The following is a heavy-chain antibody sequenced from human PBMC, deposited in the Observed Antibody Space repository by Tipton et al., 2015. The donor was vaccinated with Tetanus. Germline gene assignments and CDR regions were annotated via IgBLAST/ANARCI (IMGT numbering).Heavy chain of an antibody. V-gene: IGHV1-8*01. CDR1: GYTFTSYD. CDR3: ARGIYCSGGSCYPRRGSTAMAF. J-gene: IGHJ4*02. D-gene: IGHD2-15*01. CDR2: MNPNSGNT. Sequence: QSGAEVKKPGASVKVSCKASGYTFTSYDINWVRQATGQGLEWMGWMNPNSGNTGYAQKFQGRVTMTRNTSISTAYMELSSLRSGDTAVYYCARGIYCSGGSCYPRRGSTAMAFGGQGTLVTVSS.